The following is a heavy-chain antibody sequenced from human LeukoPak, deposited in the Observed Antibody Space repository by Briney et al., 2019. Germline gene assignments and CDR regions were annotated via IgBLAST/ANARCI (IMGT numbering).Heavy chain of an antibody. J-gene: IGHJ4*02. CDR2: IYSGGST. V-gene: IGHV3-66*01. CDR1: GFTVSSNY. D-gene: IGHD1-7*01. Sequence: PGGSLRLSCAASGFTVSSNYMSWVRQALGKGLEWVSVIYSGGSTYYADSVKGRFTISRDNSKNTLYLQMNSLRAEDTAVYYCARDRNYGSPGDWGQGTLVTVSS. CDR3: ARDRNYGSPGD.